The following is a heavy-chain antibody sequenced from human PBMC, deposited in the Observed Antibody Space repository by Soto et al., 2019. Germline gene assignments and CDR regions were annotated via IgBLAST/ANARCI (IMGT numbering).Heavy chain of an antibody. D-gene: IGHD3-22*01. CDR1: GYTFTNFG. CDR2: ISAYNGNT. CDR3: ARGGYYDSSGSRNYHYYGMNV. J-gene: IGHJ6*02. Sequence: GASVKVSCKASGYTFTNFGISWVRQAPGQGLEWMGWISAYNGNTNYAQNFQGRVTMTTDTSTSTAYMDLRSLRSDDTAIYFCARGGYYDSSGSRNYHYYGMNVWGQGTTVTVSS. V-gene: IGHV1-18*01.